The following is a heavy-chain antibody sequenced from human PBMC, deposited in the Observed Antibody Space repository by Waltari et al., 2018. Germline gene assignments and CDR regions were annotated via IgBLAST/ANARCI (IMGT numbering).Heavy chain of an antibody. CDR1: GFTFISNG. J-gene: IGHJ4*02. V-gene: IGHV3-7*01. CDR2: IKQDGSEK. Sequence: EVQLLESGGGLVQPGGSLRTSCAASGFTFISNGMSWVRQAPGKGLEWVANIKQDGSEKYYVDSVKGRFTISRDNAKNSLYLQMNSLRAEDTAVYYCARVCIAVAGTPVYYFDYWGQGTLVTVSS. D-gene: IGHD6-19*01. CDR3: ARVCIAVAGTPVYYFDY.